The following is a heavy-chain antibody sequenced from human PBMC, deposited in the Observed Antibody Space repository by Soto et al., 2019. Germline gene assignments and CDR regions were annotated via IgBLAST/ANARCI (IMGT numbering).Heavy chain of an antibody. CDR2: IYYRGNA. CDR3: ARLEGLATISYYFDF. D-gene: IGHD3-9*01. J-gene: IGHJ4*02. Sequence: QLQLQESGPGLVKPSETLSLTCSVSDDSINSDKYYWGWIRQPPGKGLEWIGSIYYRGNAYYNPSLQTRVTISLDKPKSQFSLKLHSVTAADSAGYFCARLEGLATISYYFDFWGPGALVTVSS. V-gene: IGHV4-39*01. CDR1: DDSINSDKYY.